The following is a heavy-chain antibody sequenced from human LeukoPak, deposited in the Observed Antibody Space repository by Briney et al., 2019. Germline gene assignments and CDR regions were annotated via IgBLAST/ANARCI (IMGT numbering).Heavy chain of an antibody. CDR1: GYTFTSYG. CDR3: ARVGVRGVMSWYFDY. D-gene: IGHD3-10*01. J-gene: IGHJ4*02. CDR2: ISAYNGNT. V-gene: IGHV1-18*01. Sequence: ASVKVFCKASGYTFTSYGISWVRQAPGQGREWMGWISAYNGNTNYAQKLQGRVTMTTDTSTSTAYMELRSLRSDDTAVYYCARVGVRGVMSWYFDYWGQGTLVTVSS.